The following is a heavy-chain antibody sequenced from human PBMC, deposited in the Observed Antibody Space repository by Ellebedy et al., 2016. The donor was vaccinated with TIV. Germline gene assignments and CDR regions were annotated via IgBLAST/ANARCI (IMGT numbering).Heavy chain of an antibody. CDR1: GYTLTELS. CDR3: VAAAPYNWFDP. V-gene: IGHV1-24*01. J-gene: IGHJ5*02. CDR2: FDPEDGET. Sequence: AASVKVSCKVSGYTLTELSMHWVRQAPGKGLEWMGGFDPEDGETIYAQKFQGRVTMTEDTSTDTAYMELSSLRSEDTAVYYCVAAAPYNWFDPWGQGTLVTVSS. D-gene: IGHD6-13*01.